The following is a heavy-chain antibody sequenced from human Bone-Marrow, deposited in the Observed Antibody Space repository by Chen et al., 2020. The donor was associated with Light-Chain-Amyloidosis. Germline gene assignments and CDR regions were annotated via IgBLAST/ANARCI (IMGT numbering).Heavy chain of an antibody. CDR3: ARPDLGIVGATMAYYYGMDV. V-gene: IGHV1-69*01. J-gene: IGHJ6*02. CDR2: IIPIFGTA. D-gene: IGHD1-26*01. Sequence: QVQLVQSGAEVKKPGSSVKVSCKASGGTFSSYAISWVRQAPGQGLEWMGGIIPIFGTANYAQKFQGRVTITADESTSTAYMELGSLRSEDTAVYYCARPDLGIVGATMAYYYGMDVWGQGTTVTVSS. CDR1: GGTFSSYA.